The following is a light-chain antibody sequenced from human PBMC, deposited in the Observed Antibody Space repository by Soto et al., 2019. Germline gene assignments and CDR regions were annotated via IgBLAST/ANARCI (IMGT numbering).Light chain of an antibody. Sequence: QSALTQPPSVSGSPVQSVTISCTGTGSDVGSYNRVSWYQQPPGTAPKLIIYEVTTRPSGVPGRFSGSKSGNTASLTISGLQAEDEADYYCYSWASSNTWVFGGGTKLTVL. J-gene: IGLJ3*02. CDR1: GSDVGSYNR. CDR3: YSWASSNTWV. CDR2: EVT. V-gene: IGLV2-18*02.